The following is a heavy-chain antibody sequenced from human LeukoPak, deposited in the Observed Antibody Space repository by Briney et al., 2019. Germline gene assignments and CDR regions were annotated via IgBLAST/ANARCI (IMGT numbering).Heavy chain of an antibody. D-gene: IGHD3-3*01. CDR3: ARGYDFWSGLRANWFDP. CDR1: GFTVSSYE. V-gene: IGHV3-48*03. Sequence: GGSLRLSCAASGFTVSSYEMNWARQAPGKGLEWVSYISSSGSTIYSAAYVKGGFTISRDNANNSLYLQMNSLRAEDTAVYYCARGYDFWSGLRANWFDPWGQGTLVTVSS. CDR2: ISSSGSTI. J-gene: IGHJ5*02.